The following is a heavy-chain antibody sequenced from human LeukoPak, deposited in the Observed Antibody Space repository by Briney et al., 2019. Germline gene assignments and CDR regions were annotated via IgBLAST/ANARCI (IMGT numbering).Heavy chain of an antibody. CDR2: INGDGSST. V-gene: IGHV3-74*01. Sequence: PGGSLRLSCAASGFTFSSYWMHWVRQPPGKGLVWVSRINGDGSSTSYADSVKGRFTISRDNAKNTLYLQMNSLTAEDTAVYYCARRGYTYGYLPDWGQGTLVTVSS. D-gene: IGHD5-18*01. CDR1: GFTFSSYW. CDR3: ARRGYTYGYLPD. J-gene: IGHJ4*02.